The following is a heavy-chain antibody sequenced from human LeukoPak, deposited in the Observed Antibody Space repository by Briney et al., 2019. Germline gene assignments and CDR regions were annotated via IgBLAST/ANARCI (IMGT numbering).Heavy chain of an antibody. CDR3: AKAPPLYSSSSEGDY. D-gene: IGHD6-6*01. Sequence: PGGSLRLSCAASGFTFSSYSMNWVRQAPGKGLEWVSSISSSSSYIYYADSVKGRFTISRDNSKNTLYLQMNSLRAEDTAVYYCAKAPPLYSSSSEGDYWGQGTLVTVSS. CDR2: ISSSSSYI. J-gene: IGHJ4*02. V-gene: IGHV3-21*04. CDR1: GFTFSSYS.